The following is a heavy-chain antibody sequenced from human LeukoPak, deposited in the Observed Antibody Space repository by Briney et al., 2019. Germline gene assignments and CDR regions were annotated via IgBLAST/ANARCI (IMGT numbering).Heavy chain of an antibody. V-gene: IGHV1-2*06. J-gene: IGHJ6*03. CDR1: GYTFTGYY. CDR2: INPNSGGT. CDR3: ARGPPSIAVAYDLYYYYMDV. D-gene: IGHD6-19*01. Sequence: ASVKVSCKASGYTFTGYYMHWVRQAPGQGLEWMGRINPNSGGTNYAQKVQGRVTRARDTSISTAYMELSRLRSDDTAVYYCARGPPSIAVAYDLYYYYMDVWGKGTTVTVSS.